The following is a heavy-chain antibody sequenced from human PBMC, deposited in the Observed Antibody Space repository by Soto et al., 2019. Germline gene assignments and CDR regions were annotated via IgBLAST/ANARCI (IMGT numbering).Heavy chain of an antibody. CDR3: ARNGYYYDSSGLYYYGMDV. Sequence: QVQLVQSGAEVKKPGSSVKVSCKASGGTFSSYAISWVRQAPGQGLEWIGGIIPIFGTANYAQKFQGRVTITADESTSTAYMELSSLRSEDTAVYYCARNGYYYDSSGLYYYGMDVWGQGTTVTVSS. J-gene: IGHJ6*02. V-gene: IGHV1-69*01. CDR2: IIPIFGTA. D-gene: IGHD3-22*01. CDR1: GGTFSSYA.